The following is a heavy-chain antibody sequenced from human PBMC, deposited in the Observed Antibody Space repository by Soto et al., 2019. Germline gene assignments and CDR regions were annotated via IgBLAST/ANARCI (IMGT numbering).Heavy chain of an antibody. CDR3: VRDKAYRSSWYPAVMLY. V-gene: IGHV3-33*01. CDR1: GFTFSSYG. J-gene: IGHJ4*02. Sequence: QVQLVESGGGVVQPGRSLRLSCAASGFTFSSYGMHWVRQAPGKGLEWVAVIWYDGSNKYYADSVKGRFTISRDNSKNTLYLEMNSLRADDTAVYYCVRDKAYRSSWYPAVMLYWGQGTLVTVSS. D-gene: IGHD6-13*01. CDR2: IWYDGSNK.